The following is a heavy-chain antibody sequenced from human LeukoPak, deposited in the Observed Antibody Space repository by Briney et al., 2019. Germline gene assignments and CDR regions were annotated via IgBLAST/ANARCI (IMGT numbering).Heavy chain of an antibody. CDR2: IRYDGRNK. D-gene: IGHD4-17*01. Sequence: GGSLRLSCAASGFSFSTYGMHWVRQAPGEGLEWVAFIRYDGRNKYYADSMKGRFTISRDNSKNTLCLQMNSLRAEDTAVYYCAKEIWPTVTTPGHTHFDYWGQGTLVTVSS. CDR3: AKEIWPTVTTPGHTHFDY. J-gene: IGHJ4*02. CDR1: GFSFSTYG. V-gene: IGHV3-30*02.